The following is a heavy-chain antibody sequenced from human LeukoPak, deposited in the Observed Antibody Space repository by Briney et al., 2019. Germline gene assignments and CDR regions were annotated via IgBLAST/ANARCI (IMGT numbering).Heavy chain of an antibody. J-gene: IGHJ6*02. CDR3: ARHIQLGYCSGGSCLTPYGMDV. V-gene: IGHV1-69*04. D-gene: IGHD2-15*01. CDR1: GGTFSSYA. Sequence: SVKVSCKASGGTFSSYAISWVRQAPGQGLEWMGRIIPILGIANYAQKFQGRVTITADKSTNTAYMELSSLRSEDTAVYYCARHIQLGYCSGGSCLTPYGMDVWGQGTTVTVSS. CDR2: IIPILGIA.